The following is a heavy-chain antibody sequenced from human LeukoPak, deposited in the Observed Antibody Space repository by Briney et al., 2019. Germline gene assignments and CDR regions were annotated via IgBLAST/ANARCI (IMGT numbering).Heavy chain of an antibody. CDR2: ISSSSYI. D-gene: IGHD6-13*01. CDR1: GFTFSSYS. J-gene: IGHJ4*02. CDR3: ARDSRHIAAAGLYDY. V-gene: IGHV3-21*01. Sequence: PGGPLRLSCAASGFTFSSYSMNWVRQAPGKGLEWVSSISSSSYIYYADSVKGRFTISRDNAKNSLYLQMNSLRAEDTAVYYCARDSRHIAAAGLYDYWGQGTLVTVSS.